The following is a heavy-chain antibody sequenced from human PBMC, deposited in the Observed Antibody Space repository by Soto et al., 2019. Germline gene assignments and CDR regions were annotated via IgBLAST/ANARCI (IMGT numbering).Heavy chain of an antibody. J-gene: IGHJ4*02. CDR2: INAGNGNT. CDR3: ARCSYQLSPPDY. Sequence: ASVKVSCKASGYTFTGYYMHWVRQAPGQRLEWMGWINAGNGNTKYSRKFQGRVTITRDTSASTAYMELSSLRSEDTAVYYCARCSYQLSPPDYWGQGTLVTVSS. V-gene: IGHV1-3*01. D-gene: IGHD2-2*01. CDR1: GYTFTGYY.